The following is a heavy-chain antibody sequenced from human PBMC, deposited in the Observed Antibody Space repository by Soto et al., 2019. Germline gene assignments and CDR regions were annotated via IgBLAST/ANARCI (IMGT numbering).Heavy chain of an antibody. CDR1: GAPFISYA. D-gene: IGHD3-3*01. CDR2: IIPIFGTT. J-gene: IGHJ6*02. Sequence: SVKVSCKASGAPFISYAIIWGRQAPGQGLEWMGGIIPIFGTTNYAQKFQGRVTITADESTGTAYMELSSLRSEDTAVYYCARATYYDFWSGYYDYYYGMDVWGQRTTVTVSS. V-gene: IGHV1-69*01. CDR3: ARATYYDFWSGYYDYYYGMDV.